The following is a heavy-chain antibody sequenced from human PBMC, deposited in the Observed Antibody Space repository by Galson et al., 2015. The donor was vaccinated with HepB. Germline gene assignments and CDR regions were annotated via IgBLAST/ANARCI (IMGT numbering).Heavy chain of an antibody. CDR2: IYYSGST. V-gene: IGHV4-39*01. Sequence: LSLTCTVSGGSISSDNYYWGWIRQPPGKGLEWIGSIYYSGSTYYNPSLKSRVTISVDTSKNQFSLKLSSVTAADTAVYYCARLGHRNTALFDYWGQGTLVTVSS. D-gene: IGHD5-18*01. CDR3: ARLGHRNTALFDY. CDR1: GGSISSDNYY. J-gene: IGHJ4*02.